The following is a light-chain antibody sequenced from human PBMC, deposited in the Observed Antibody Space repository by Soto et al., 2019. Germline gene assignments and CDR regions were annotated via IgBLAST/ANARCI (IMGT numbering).Light chain of an antibody. J-gene: IGLJ1*01. V-gene: IGLV2-11*01. CDR3: CSYAGSFYV. CDR2: DVS. CDR1: SSDVGGYNY. Sequence: QSALTQPRSVSGSPGQSVTISCTGTSSDVGGYNYVSWYQQHPGKAPKLMIYDVSERPSGVPDRFSGPKSGNTASLTISGLQAEDEDDYYCCSYAGSFYVFGTATKVTVL.